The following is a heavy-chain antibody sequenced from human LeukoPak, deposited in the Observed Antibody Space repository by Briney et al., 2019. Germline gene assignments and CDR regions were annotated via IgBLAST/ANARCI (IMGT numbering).Heavy chain of an antibody. CDR1: GYTFTSYG. D-gene: IGHD3-10*01. V-gene: IGHV1-18*01. J-gene: IGHJ4*02. CDR3: ANGGQRWFGELPFDY. CDR2: ISAYNGNT. Sequence: ASVKVSCKASGYTFTSYGISWVRQAPGQGLEWMGWISAYNGNTNYAQKLQGRVTMTTDTSTSTAYMELRSLRSDDTAVYYCANGGQRWFGELPFDYWGQGTLVTVSS.